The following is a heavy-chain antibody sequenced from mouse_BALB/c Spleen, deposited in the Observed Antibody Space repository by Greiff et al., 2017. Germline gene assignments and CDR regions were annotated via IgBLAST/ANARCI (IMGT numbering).Heavy chain of an antibody. D-gene: IGHD2-4*01. CDR2: IYPGNSDT. Sequence: EVQLQQSGTVLARPGASVKMSCKASGYTFTSYWMHWVKQRPGQGLEWIGAIYPGNSDTSYNQKFKGKAKLTAVTSTSTAYMELSSLTNEDSAVYYCTRGESGEITPMDYWGQGTSVTVSS. J-gene: IGHJ4*01. V-gene: IGHV1-5*01. CDR3: TRGESGEITPMDY. CDR1: GYTFTSYW.